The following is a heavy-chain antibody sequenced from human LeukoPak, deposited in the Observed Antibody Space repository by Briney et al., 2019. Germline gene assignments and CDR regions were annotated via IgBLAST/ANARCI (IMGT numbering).Heavy chain of an antibody. CDR1: GFTFSSYW. CDR2: IKQDGSEK. V-gene: IGHV3-7*01. J-gene: IGHJ4*02. D-gene: IGHD3-3*01. CDR3: ARFYYDFWSGYQPLDY. Sequence: GGSLRLSCAASGFTFSSYWMSWVRQAPGKGLEWVANIKQDGSEKYYVGSVKGRFTISRDNAKNSLYLQMNSLRAEDTAVYYCARFYYDFWSGYQPLDYWGQGTLVTVSS.